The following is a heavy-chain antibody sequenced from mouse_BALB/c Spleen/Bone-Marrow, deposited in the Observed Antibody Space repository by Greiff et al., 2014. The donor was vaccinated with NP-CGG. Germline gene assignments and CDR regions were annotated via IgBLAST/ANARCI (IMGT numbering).Heavy chain of an antibody. V-gene: IGHV5-6-5*01. CDR2: ISSGGSP. D-gene: IGHD2-3*01. J-gene: IGHJ2*01. Sequence: VQLKEPGGGLVKPGGSLKLSCAASGFTFSSYAMSWVRQTPEKRLEWVASISSGGSPYYPDSVKGRFTISRDNARNILYLQMSSLRSEDTAMYYCARELDGWYYFDYWGQGTTLTVSS. CDR3: ARELDGWYYFDY. CDR1: GFTFSSYA.